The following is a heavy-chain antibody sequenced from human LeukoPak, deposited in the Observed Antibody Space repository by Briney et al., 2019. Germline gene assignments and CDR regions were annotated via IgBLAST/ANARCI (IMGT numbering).Heavy chain of an antibody. J-gene: IGHJ4*02. CDR2: IYYSGST. V-gene: IGHV4-39*01. CDR1: GGSISSSSYY. CDR3: ARHEFDSGSLPYFDY. D-gene: IGHD3-10*01. Sequence: PSETLSLTCTVSGGSISSSSYYWGWIRQPPGKGLEWIGSIYYSGSTYYNPSLKSRVTISVDTSKNQFSLKLSSVTAADTAVYYCARHEFDSGSLPYFDYWGQGILVTVSS.